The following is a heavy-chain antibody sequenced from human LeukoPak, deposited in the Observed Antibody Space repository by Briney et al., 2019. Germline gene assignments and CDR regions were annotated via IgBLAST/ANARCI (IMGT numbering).Heavy chain of an antibody. Sequence: SETLSLTCAVYGGSFSGYYWSWIRQPPGKGLEWLGEINHSGSTNYNPSPKSRVTISVDTSKNQFSLKLSSVTAADTAVYYCARGRPQIYDFWSGYYCDAFDIWGQGTMVTVSS. V-gene: IGHV4-34*01. CDR3: ARGRPQIYDFWSGYYCDAFDI. D-gene: IGHD3-3*01. CDR2: INHSGST. CDR1: GGSFSGYY. J-gene: IGHJ3*02.